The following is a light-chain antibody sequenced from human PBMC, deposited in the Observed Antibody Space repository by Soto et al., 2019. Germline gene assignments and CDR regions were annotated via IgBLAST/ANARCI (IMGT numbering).Light chain of an antibody. J-gene: IGKJ3*01. Sequence: EIVLTQSPGTLSLSPGERATLSCRASQSVSSSYLAWYQQKPGQAPRLLIYGASSRATGIPDRFSGSGSGTAFPLTISRLEPEDFAVYYCQQYGRSPFTFGPGTKVDIK. CDR3: QQYGRSPFT. CDR1: QSVSSSY. CDR2: GAS. V-gene: IGKV3-20*01.